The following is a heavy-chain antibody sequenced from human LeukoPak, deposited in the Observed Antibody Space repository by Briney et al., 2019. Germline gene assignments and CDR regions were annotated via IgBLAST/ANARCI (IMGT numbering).Heavy chain of an antibody. CDR2: INPNGGGT. J-gene: IGHJ6*03. V-gene: IGHV1-2*02. Sequence: GASVKVSCKASGYTFTGYYMHWVRQAPGQGLEWMGWINPNGGGTNYAQKFQGRVTMTRDTSISTAYMELSRLRSDDTAVYYCARDHNGSGSFLVLRYYYYMDVWGKGTTVTISS. D-gene: IGHD3-10*01. CDR1: GYTFTGYY. CDR3: ARDHNGSGSFLVLRYYYYMDV.